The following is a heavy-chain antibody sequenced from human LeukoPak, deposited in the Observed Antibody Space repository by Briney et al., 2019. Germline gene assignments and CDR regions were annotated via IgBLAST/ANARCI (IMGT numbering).Heavy chain of an antibody. V-gene: IGHV3-21*01. Sequence: GGSLRLSCAASGFSFSTYVMTWVRQAPGKGLEWVSTISAAGDSTYYSDSVKGRFTISRDNAKNSLYLQMNSLRAEDTAVYYCARDTTDYGGNSCLDYWGQGTLVTVSS. J-gene: IGHJ4*02. CDR2: ISAAGDST. CDR3: ARDTTDYGGNSCLDY. D-gene: IGHD4-23*01. CDR1: GFSFSTYV.